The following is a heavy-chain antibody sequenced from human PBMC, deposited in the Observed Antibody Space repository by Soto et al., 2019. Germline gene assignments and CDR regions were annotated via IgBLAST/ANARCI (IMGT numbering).Heavy chain of an antibody. V-gene: IGHV4-59*08. CDR3: DRKTCGDYAGYFDP. CDR1: DGSRVSFC. CDR2: INYAGST. J-gene: IGHJ5*02. Sequence: SELLCVRNSVADGSRVSFCWCWIRQPPGRALEWIGFINYAGSTKYTPSLNRRVTISVDTSKNQFSPTVTSVTAVDTDDYYYDRKTCGDYAGYFDPWVQAIQVTV. D-gene: IGHD2-21*01.